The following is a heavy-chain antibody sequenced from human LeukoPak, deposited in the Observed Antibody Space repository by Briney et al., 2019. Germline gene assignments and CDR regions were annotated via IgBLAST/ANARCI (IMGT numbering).Heavy chain of an antibody. D-gene: IGHD1-26*01. CDR2: IYHSGST. CDR1: GYSISSGYY. CDR3: ARDPWRLSGSNLGLWYFDL. J-gene: IGHJ2*01. Sequence: SETLSLTCTVSGYSISSGYYWGWIRQPPGKGLEWIGCIYHSGSTYYNPSLKSRVTISVDTSKNQFSLKLSSLTAADTAVYYCARDPWRLSGSNLGLWYFDLWGRGTLVTVSS. V-gene: IGHV4-38-2*02.